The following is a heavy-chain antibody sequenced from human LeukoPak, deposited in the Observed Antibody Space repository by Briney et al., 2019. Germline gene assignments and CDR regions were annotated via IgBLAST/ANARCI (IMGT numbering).Heavy chain of an antibody. CDR2: IYYSGST. CDR1: GGSISSYY. J-gene: IGHJ3*02. V-gene: IGHV4-59*12. CDR3: ARKLASSTLKAGAFDI. Sequence: SETLSLTCTVSGGSISSYYWSWIRQPPGKGLEWIGYIYYSGSTNYNPPLKSRVTMSVDTSKNQIALKLTSVTAADTAVYYCARKLASSTLKAGAFDIWGQGTMVTVSS. D-gene: IGHD2-2*01.